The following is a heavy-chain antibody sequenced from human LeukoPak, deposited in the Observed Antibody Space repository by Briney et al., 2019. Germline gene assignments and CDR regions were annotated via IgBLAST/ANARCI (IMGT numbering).Heavy chain of an antibody. D-gene: IGHD3-16*01. CDR3: ARLADYDYVWGSDF. CDR2: ISDIGYTT. J-gene: IGHJ4*02. Sequence: PGGALRLSCAAPGVTFSTYAMCWVRPAPRGGVGWVSSISDIGYTTYYADCVRGRFTISRDNAKNTLYLQMNRLRVEATAVYYCARLADYDYVWGSDFWGQGTLVTVSS. V-gene: IGHV3-23*01. CDR1: GVTFSTYA.